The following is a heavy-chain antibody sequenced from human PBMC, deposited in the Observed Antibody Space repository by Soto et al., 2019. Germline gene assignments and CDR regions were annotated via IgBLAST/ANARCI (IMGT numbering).Heavy chain of an antibody. J-gene: IGHJ6*02. CDR1: GFTFSSYW. CDR2: IKQDGSEK. CDR3: AREGLIAAAGNYYYGMDV. V-gene: IGHV3-7*01. D-gene: IGHD6-13*01. Sequence: EVQLVESGGGLVQPGGSLRLSCAASGFTFSSYWMSWVRQAPGKGLEWVANIKQDGSEKYYVDSVKGRSTISRDNAKNSLYLQMNSLRAEDTAVYYCAREGLIAAAGNYYYGMDVWGQGTTVTVSS.